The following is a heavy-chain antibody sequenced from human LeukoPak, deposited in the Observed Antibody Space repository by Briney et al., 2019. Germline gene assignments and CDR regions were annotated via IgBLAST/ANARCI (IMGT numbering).Heavy chain of an antibody. CDR3: AKDGFDY. CDR1: GFTFNRYT. V-gene: IGHV3-23*01. J-gene: IGHJ4*02. Sequence: GSIQLSCTASGFTFNRYTVSWVRPPPGKGLEWVSAISGSGGSTYYADSVKGRFTISRDNSKNTLYLQMNSLRAEDTAVYYCAKDGFDYSGQGTLVTVSS. CDR2: ISGSGGST.